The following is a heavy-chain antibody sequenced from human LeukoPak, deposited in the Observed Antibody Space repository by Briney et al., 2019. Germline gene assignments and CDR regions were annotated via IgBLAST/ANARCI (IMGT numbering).Heavy chain of an antibody. CDR1: GGSISSHY. V-gene: IGHV4-59*08. D-gene: IGHD2-2*02. CDR3: ARVRIVVVPAAILGRYFDY. Sequence: KPSETLSLTCTVSGGSISSHYWSWIRQPPGKGLEWIGYIYYSGSTNYNPSLKSRVTISVDTSKNQFSLKLSSVTAADTAVYYCARVRIVVVPAAILGRYFDYWGQGTLVTVSS. CDR2: IYYSGST. J-gene: IGHJ4*02.